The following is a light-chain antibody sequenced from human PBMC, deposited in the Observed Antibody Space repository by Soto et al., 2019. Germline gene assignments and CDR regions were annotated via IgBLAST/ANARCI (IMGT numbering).Light chain of an antibody. CDR1: SSNIGNNA. CDR2: YDD. V-gene: IGLV1-36*01. Sequence: QAVVTQPPSVSEAPRQRVTISCSGSSSNIGNNAVNWYQQLPGKAPKLLIYYDDLLPSGVSDRFSGSKSGTSASLAISGLQSEDEADYYCAAWDDSLNGVVFGGGTKPTLL. CDR3: AAWDDSLNGVV. J-gene: IGLJ2*01.